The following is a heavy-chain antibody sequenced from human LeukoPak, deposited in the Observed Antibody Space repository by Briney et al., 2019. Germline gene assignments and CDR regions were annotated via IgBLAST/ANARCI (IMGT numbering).Heavy chain of an antibody. V-gene: IGHV4-39*07. CDR2: INHSGST. CDR3: ARAQWELRVFDY. Sequence: SETLSLTCTVSGGSISSSSYYWGWIRQPPGKGLEWIGEINHSGSTNYNPSLKSRVTISVDTSKNQFSLKLSSVTAADTAVYYCARAQWELRVFDYWGQGTLVTVSS. J-gene: IGHJ4*02. D-gene: IGHD1-26*01. CDR1: GGSISSSSYY.